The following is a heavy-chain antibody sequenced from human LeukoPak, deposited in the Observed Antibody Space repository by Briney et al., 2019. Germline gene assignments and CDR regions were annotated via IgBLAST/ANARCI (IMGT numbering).Heavy chain of an antibody. CDR2: IYHSGST. CDR3: ARYCSGGSCQSSTYGMDV. V-gene: IGHV4-30-2*01. J-gene: IGHJ6*02. Sequence: SETPSLTCTVSGGSISSGGYSWSWIRQPPGKGLEWIGYIYHSGSTYYNPSLKSRVTISVDRSKNQFSLKLSSVTAADTAVYYCARYCSGGSCQSSTYGMDVWGQGTTVTVSS. D-gene: IGHD2-15*01. CDR1: GGSISSGGYS.